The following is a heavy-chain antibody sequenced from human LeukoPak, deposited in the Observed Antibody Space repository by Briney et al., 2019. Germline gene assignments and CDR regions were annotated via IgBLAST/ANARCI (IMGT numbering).Heavy chain of an antibody. CDR3: AKTFYSGSGSELPHH. V-gene: IGHV3-48*01. CDR2: ISISGNTI. J-gene: IGHJ1*01. Sequence: GGSLRLSCAVSGFSVDSYNMNWVRQAPGKGLEWLSFISISGNTIYYADSVKGRFTISRDNSENTVYLQMTSLRVEDTAEYYCAKTFYSGSGSELPHHWGQGTLVTVSS. CDR1: GFSVDSYN. D-gene: IGHD3-10*01.